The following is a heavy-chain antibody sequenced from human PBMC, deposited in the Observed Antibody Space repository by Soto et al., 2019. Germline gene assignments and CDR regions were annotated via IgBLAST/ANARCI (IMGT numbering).Heavy chain of an antibody. CDR3: ARDTAMHWFDP. Sequence: SETMSLTCAVYGGSFSGYYWSWIRQPPGKGLEWIGYIYHSGSTNYNPSLKSRVTISVDTSKNQFSLKLSSVTAADTAVYYCARDTAMHWFDPWGQGTLVTVSS. J-gene: IGHJ5*02. CDR1: GGSFSGYY. D-gene: IGHD5-18*01. V-gene: IGHV4-34*01. CDR2: IYHSGST.